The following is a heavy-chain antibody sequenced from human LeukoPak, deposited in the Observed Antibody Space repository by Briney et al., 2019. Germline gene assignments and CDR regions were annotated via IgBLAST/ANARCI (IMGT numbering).Heavy chain of an antibody. CDR1: AGSITSSRW. CDR2: VPDSGAT. Sequence: SETLSLTCAVSAGSITSSRWWNWVRQPPGKGLEWIGEVPDSGATKYNPSLKGRVTTSIDTSKNQFSLKLSSVTAADTAVYYCARHPGRLFDYWGQGTLVTVSS. J-gene: IGHJ4*02. V-gene: IGHV4/OR15-8*02. CDR3: ARHPGRLFDY.